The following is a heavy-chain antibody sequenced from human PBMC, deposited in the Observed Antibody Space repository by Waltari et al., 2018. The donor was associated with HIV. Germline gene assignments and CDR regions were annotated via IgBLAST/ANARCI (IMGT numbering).Heavy chain of an antibody. CDR1: GSSIRSRYD. CDR3: ARDQDYYDSSGYTCYAFDP. J-gene: IGHJ3*01. Sequence: QVRLQESGPGLVKPSETLSPTCSVSGSSIRSRYDCGWLRQAPGKGLEWIGSIYRTGTTYYNPSLKSRVSVSLNMSKNQFSLKLSSVTAADTAVYYCARDQDYYDSSGYTCYAFDPWGQGTMVIVSS. D-gene: IGHD3-22*01. CDR2: IYRTGTT. V-gene: IGHV4-38-2*02.